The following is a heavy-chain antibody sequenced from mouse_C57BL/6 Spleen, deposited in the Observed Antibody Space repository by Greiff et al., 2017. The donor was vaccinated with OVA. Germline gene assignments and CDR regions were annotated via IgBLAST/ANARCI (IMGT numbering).Heavy chain of an antibody. J-gene: IGHJ4*01. CDR3: ARWNWDGDYYAMDY. Sequence: QVQLQQSGAELVRPGASVKLSCKASGYTFTDYYINWVKQRPGQGLEWIARIYPGSGNTYYNEKFKGKATLTAEKSSSTAYMQLSSLTSEDSAVYFCARWNWDGDYYAMDYWGQGTSVTVSS. V-gene: IGHV1-76*01. CDR1: GYTFTDYY. CDR2: IYPGSGNT. D-gene: IGHD4-1*01.